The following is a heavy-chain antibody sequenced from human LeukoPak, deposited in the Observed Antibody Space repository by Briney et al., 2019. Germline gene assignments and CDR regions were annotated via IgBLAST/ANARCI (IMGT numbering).Heavy chain of an antibody. Sequence: AASVTVSCKASGYTFTVNYMHWVRQAPGQGLEWMGRINPNSGGTNYAQKFQGRVTMTRDTSISTAYMELSRLRSDDTAVYYCARGAYSSGRTLGYWGQGTLVTVSS. CDR1: GYTFTVNY. J-gene: IGHJ4*02. V-gene: IGHV1-2*06. CDR2: INPNSGGT. D-gene: IGHD6-19*01. CDR3: ARGAYSSGRTLGY.